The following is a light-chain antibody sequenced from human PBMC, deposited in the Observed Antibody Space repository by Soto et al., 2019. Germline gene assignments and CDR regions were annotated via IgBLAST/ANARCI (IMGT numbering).Light chain of an antibody. CDR3: QQRHMWPIT. J-gene: IGKJ5*01. Sequence: DIVMTQSPLSLPVTPGKPASISCRSGQSLLQGNGYKDLDWYQRKPGQAPRLLIYDAYNRATGIPPRFSGSGSGTDFTLTISSLEPEDSAVYYCQQRHMWPITFGQGTRLEIK. V-gene: IGKV2-28*01. CDR1: QSLLQGNGYKD. CDR2: DAY.